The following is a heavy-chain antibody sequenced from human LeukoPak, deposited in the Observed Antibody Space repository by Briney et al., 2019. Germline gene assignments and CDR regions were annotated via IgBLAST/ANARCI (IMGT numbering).Heavy chain of an antibody. V-gene: IGHV4-34*01. D-gene: IGHD2-2*01. CDR3: SVMPSPRDALDI. Sequence: PSETLSLTCAVYGGSFSGYYWSWIRQPPGKGLEWIGEINHSGSTNYNPSLKSRVTISVDTSKNQFSLKLSSVTAADTAVYYCSVMPSPRDALDIWGQGTMVTVSS. CDR1: GGSFSGYY. CDR2: INHSGST. J-gene: IGHJ3*02.